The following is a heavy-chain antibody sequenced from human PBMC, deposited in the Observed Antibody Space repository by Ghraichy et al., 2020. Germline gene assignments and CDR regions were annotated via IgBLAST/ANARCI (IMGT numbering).Heavy chain of an antibody. Sequence: SQTLSLTCAVYGGSFSGYYWSWIRQPPGKGLEWIGEINHSGSTNYNPSLKSRVTISVDTSKNQFSLKLSSVTAADTAVYYCARGDYDSSKAIIDYWGQGTLVTVAS. J-gene: IGHJ4*02. V-gene: IGHV4-34*01. CDR3: ARGDYDSSKAIIDY. CDR1: GGSFSGYY. D-gene: IGHD3-22*01. CDR2: INHSGST.